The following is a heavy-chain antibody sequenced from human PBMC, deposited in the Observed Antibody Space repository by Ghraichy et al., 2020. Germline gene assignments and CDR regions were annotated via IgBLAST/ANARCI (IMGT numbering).Heavy chain of an antibody. J-gene: IGHJ5*02. Sequence: SVKVSCKASGFTFTSSAVQWVRQARGQRLEWIGWIVVGSGNTNYAQKFQERVTITRDMSTSTAYMELSSLRSEDTAVYYCAASTPRQYNWNGRNWFDPWGQGTLVTVSS. CDR2: IVVGSGNT. V-gene: IGHV1-58*01. CDR3: AASTPRQYNWNGRNWFDP. D-gene: IGHD1-20*01. CDR1: GFTFTSSA.